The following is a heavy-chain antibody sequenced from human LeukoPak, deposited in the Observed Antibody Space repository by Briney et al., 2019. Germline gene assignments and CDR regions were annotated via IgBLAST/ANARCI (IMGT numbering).Heavy chain of an antibody. CDR1: GFTFDDYA. Sequence: GRSLRLSCAASGFTFDDYAMHWVRQAPGKGLEWVSGISWNSGSIGYADSVKGRFTISRDNAKNSLYSQMNSLRAEDTALYYCAKDRGATTVDYYFDYWGQGTLVTVSS. V-gene: IGHV3-9*01. D-gene: IGHD4-23*01. CDR2: ISWNSGSI. CDR3: AKDRGATTVDYYFDY. J-gene: IGHJ4*02.